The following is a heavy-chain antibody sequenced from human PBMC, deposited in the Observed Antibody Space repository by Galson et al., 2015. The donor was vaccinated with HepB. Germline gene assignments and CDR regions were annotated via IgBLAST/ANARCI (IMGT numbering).Heavy chain of an antibody. CDR2: ISSSSSYT. D-gene: IGHD6-19*01. Sequence: SLRLSCAASGFTFSDYYMSWIRQAPGKGLEWVSYISSSSSYTNYADSVKGRFTISRDNAKNSLYLQMNSLRAEDTAVYYCARHIAVAEAVDYWGQGTLVTVPS. J-gene: IGHJ4*02. CDR1: GFTFSDYY. V-gene: IGHV3-11*06. CDR3: ARHIAVAEAVDY.